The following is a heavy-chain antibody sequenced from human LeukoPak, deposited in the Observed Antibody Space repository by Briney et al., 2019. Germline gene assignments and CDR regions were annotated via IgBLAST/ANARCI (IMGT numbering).Heavy chain of an antibody. J-gene: IGHJ4*02. CDR2: ISAYNGNT. CDR1: GYTFTSYG. Sequence: ASVKVSCKASGYTFTSYGISWVRQAPGQGLEWMGWISAYNGNTNYAQKLQGRVTMTTDTSTSTAYMELSSLRSEDTAVYYCARVRTAGSGWTQKEFASWGQGSLVTASS. CDR3: ARVRTAGSGWTQKEFAS. V-gene: IGHV1-18*01. D-gene: IGHD6-19*01.